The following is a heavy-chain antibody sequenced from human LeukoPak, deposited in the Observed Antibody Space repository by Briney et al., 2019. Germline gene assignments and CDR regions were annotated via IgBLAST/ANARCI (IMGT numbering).Heavy chain of an antibody. V-gene: IGHV4-34*01. Sequence: SETLSLTCAVYGGSFSGYYWSWIRQPPGKGLEWIGEINHSGSTNYNPSLKSRVTISVDTSKNQFSLKLSSVTATDTAVYYCARWRRITMVRGVIIPPKFDPWGQGTLVTVSS. D-gene: IGHD3-10*01. J-gene: IGHJ5*02. CDR2: INHSGST. CDR3: ARWRRITMVRGVIIPPKFDP. CDR1: GGSFSGYY.